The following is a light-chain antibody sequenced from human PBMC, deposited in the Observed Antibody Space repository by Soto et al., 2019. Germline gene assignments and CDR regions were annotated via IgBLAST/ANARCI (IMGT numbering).Light chain of an antibody. Sequence: QSVLTQPPSASGTPGQRVTISCSGSTSSIGSNYVYWYQQLPGTAPKLLIYSNNQRPSGVPARFSGSKSGTSASLAISGLRSEDEADYHCAAWDDSLSGLVFGGGTQLTVL. CDR3: AAWDDSLSGLV. V-gene: IGLV1-47*01. J-gene: IGLJ2*01. CDR1: TSSIGSNY. CDR2: SNN.